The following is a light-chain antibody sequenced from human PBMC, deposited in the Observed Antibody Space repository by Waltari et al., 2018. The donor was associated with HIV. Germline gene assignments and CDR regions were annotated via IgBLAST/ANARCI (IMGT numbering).Light chain of an antibody. J-gene: IGLJ2*01. CDR2: NHT. Sequence: QSVLTQPPSSSGPPGPRVTVSCSASSSNVGTHLINLYQQFPGATRQLVIYNHTLRASGGPERFSGSKSGTSASLDISELQADDEADYYCSSWDAGLSGPVFGGGTKVTVL. CDR3: SSWDAGLSGPV. V-gene: IGLV1-44*01. CDR1: SSNVGTHL.